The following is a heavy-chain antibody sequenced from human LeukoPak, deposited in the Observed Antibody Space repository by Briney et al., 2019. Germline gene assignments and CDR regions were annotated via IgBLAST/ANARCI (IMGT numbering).Heavy chain of an antibody. J-gene: IGHJ4*02. CDR2: ISYDGSNK. CDR1: GFTFSSYG. CDR3: AKEGKVDIVVVPAAI. D-gene: IGHD2-2*01. Sequence: GGSLRLSCAASGFTFSSYGMHWVRQAPGKGLEWVAVISYDGSNKYYADSVKGRFTISRDNSKNTLYLQMNSLRAEDTAVYYCAKEGKVDIVVVPAAIWGQGTLVTVSS. V-gene: IGHV3-30*18.